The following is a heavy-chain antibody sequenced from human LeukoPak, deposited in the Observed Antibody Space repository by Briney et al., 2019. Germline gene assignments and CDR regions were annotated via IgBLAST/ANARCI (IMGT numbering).Heavy chain of an antibody. V-gene: IGHV3-23*01. Sequence: GSLRLSCAASGFTFSSYAMSWVRQAPGKGLEWVSAISGSGGSTYYADSVKGRFTISRDNSKNTLYLQMNSLRAEDTAVYYCAKSYCSSTSCYIGYWGQGTLVTVSS. CDR3: AKSYCSSTSCYIGY. D-gene: IGHD2-2*01. J-gene: IGHJ4*02. CDR2: ISGSGGST. CDR1: GFTFSSYA.